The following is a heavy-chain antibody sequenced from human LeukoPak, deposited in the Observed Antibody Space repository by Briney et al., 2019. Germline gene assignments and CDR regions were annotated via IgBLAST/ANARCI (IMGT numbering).Heavy chain of an antibody. D-gene: IGHD2-15*01. CDR3: AKGRTYCSGGGCYYGMDV. J-gene: IGHJ6*02. CDR1: GFTFTNYA. Sequence: PGESMRLSCAASGFTFTNYAMTWVRQAPGKGLEWVSAIIGVVRHTYHADSVKGRFSISRDNSKNTLYLQMHSLRAEDTAVYYCAKGRTYCSGGGCYYGMDVWGRGTTVPVSS. CDR2: IIGVVRHT. V-gene: IGHV3-23*01.